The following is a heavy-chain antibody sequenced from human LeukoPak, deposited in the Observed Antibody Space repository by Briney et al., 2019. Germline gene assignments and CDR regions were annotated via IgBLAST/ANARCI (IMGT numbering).Heavy chain of an antibody. CDR1: GFTFSGYV. CDR2: ISYDGYNK. J-gene: IGHJ6*03. D-gene: IGHD3-22*01. CDR3: ARGGMYDSYYFFYMDV. V-gene: IGHV3-30*01. Sequence: GTSLRLSCAASGFTFSGYVVHWVRQAPGKGLQWAAAISYDGYNKYYADSLKGRFTISRENSKNTLWLQMNSLRAEDTAVYYCARGGMYDSYYFFYMDVWGKGTTVTVSS.